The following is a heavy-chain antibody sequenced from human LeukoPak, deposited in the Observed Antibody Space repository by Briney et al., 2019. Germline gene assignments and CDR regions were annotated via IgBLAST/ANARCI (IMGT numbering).Heavy chain of an antibody. CDR2: IKQDGSEK. D-gene: IGHD4-17*01. V-gene: IGHV3-7*01. J-gene: IGHJ4*02. CDR3: ARDDSYGDYPYYFDY. Sequence: GGSLRLSCAASGFTFSSYWMSWVRQAPGKGLEWVANIKQDGSEKYYVDSVKGRFTISRDNAKNSLYLQMNGLRAEDTAVYYCARDDSYGDYPYYFDYWGQGTLVTVSS. CDR1: GFTFSSYW.